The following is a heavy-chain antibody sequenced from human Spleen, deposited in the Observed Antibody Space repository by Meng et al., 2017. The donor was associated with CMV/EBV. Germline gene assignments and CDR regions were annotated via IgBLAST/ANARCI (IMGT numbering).Heavy chain of an antibody. CDR1: GYSFNGYY. CDR2: INPSSGGT. V-gene: IGHV1-2*02. Sequence: ASVKVSCKASGYSFNGYYMHWVRQAPGQGLEWMGWINPSSGGTNYAQKFQGRVTMTRDTSISTAYMELSRLRSDDTAVYYCARGVSSGWYYFDYWGQGTLVTVSS. CDR3: ARGVSSGWYYFDY. D-gene: IGHD6-19*01. J-gene: IGHJ4*02.